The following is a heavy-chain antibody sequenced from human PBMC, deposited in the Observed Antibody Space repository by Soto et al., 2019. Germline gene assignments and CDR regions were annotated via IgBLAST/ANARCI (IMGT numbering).Heavy chain of an antibody. J-gene: IGHJ3*01. CDR2: IIPIFGTA. D-gene: IGHD3-10*01. CDR3: AGSFKYGSGTFDALDA. Sequence: QVLLVQSGTEVKKPGSSVKVSCQASGGTSSDYALTWVRQAPGQGLEWMGGIIPIFGTANYAQRFQGRVSITADESSSTAYMELSSLKSEDTAVYYCAGSFKYGSGTFDALDAWGHGTMVMVSS. CDR1: GGTSSDYA. V-gene: IGHV1-69*01.